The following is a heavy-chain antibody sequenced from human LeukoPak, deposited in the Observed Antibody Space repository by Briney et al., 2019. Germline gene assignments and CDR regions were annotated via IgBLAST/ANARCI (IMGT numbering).Heavy chain of an antibody. J-gene: IGHJ4*02. CDR3: ARALRSGSYREFDY. V-gene: IGHV1-2*02. D-gene: IGHD1-26*01. CDR1: GYTFTGYY. Sequence: GASVKVSCKASGYTFTGYYVHWVRQAPGQGLEWMGWINPNSGGTNYAPKFQGRVTMTRDTSIYTAYMELSKLRSDDTAVYYCARALRSGSYREFDYWGREPWSPSPQ. CDR2: INPNSGGT.